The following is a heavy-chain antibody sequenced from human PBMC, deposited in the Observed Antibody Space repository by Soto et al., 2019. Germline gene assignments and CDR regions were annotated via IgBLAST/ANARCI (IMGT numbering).Heavy chain of an antibody. V-gene: IGHV1-2*02. Sequence: VSWKDSGYSITGYYMRWVRKEKRKGLEWMGWINPNSGGTNYAQKFQGRVTMTRDTSISTAYMELSRLRSDDTAVYYCARTYCSSTSCQNDYYYYGMAFLVQGTTVPGSS. CDR1: GYSITGYY. CDR2: INPNSGGT. D-gene: IGHD2-2*01. J-gene: IGHJ6*02. CDR3: ARTYCSSTSCQNDYYYYGMAF.